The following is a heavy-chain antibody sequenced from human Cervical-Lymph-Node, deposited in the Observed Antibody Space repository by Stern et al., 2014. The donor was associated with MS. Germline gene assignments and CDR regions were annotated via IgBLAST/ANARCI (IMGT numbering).Heavy chain of an antibody. CDR1: GYTFTKYA. V-gene: IGHV1-3*01. J-gene: IGHJ3*02. D-gene: IGHD4-17*01. CDR2: INAGNGDT. CDR3: ATSTVNAFDI. Sequence: QVQLMQSGAEVKKPGASVKVSCKASGYTFTKYAVHWVRQAPGQRLEWMGWINAGNGDTKYSQKFQGRVTITRDTSASTVYMELSSLRSEDTAVYYCATSTVNAFDIWGQGTVVIVSS.